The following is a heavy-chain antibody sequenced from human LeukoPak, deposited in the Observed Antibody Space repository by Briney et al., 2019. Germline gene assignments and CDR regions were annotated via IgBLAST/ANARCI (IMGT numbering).Heavy chain of an antibody. CDR2: ISYDGSNK. Sequence: GGSLRLSCAASGFTFSSYAMHWVRQAPGKGLERVAVISYDGSNKYYADSVKGRFTISRDNSKNTLYLQMNSLRAEDTAVYYCARDEGSGWIGYWGQGTLVTVSS. D-gene: IGHD6-19*01. CDR3: ARDEGSGWIGY. CDR1: GFTFSSYA. J-gene: IGHJ4*02. V-gene: IGHV3-30*04.